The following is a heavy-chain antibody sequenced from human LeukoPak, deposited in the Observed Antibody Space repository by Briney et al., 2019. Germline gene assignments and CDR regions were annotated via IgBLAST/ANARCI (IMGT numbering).Heavy chain of an antibody. V-gene: IGHV1-2*02. J-gene: IGHJ4*02. Sequence: ASVKVSCKASGYTFSIYFMHWMRQHPGQRLEWMGWINPDTGGTSFAQNFQGRVTMTRDTSVSTAYMELSSLRSDDTAVYYCARGPSTGDFDFWGQGTLVTVSS. D-gene: IGHD7-27*01. CDR1: GYTFSIYF. CDR2: INPDTGGT. CDR3: ARGPSTGDFDF.